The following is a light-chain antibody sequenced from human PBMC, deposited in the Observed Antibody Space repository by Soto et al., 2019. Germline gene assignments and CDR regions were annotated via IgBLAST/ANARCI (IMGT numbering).Light chain of an antibody. CDR1: NSNIGSNT. J-gene: IGLJ1*01. CDR3: AAWDDSLSGYV. V-gene: IGLV1-44*01. Sequence: QSVLTQPPSASGTPGQRVTISCSGSNSNIGSNTVNWYQQLPGAAPKLLIYSNNQRPSGVPDRFSGSKSGTSASLAISGLQSEGEADYYCAAWDDSLSGYVFGTGTKV. CDR2: SNN.